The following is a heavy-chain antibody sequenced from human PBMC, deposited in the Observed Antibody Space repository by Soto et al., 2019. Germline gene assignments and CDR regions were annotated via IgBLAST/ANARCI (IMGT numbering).Heavy chain of an antibody. D-gene: IGHD6-19*01. CDR2: IYHSGRT. J-gene: IGHJ4*02. V-gene: IGHV4-4*02. Sequence: QVQLQESGPGLVKPSGTLSLTCAVSGVSISSTTWWSWVRQPPGKGLEWIGEIYHSGRTNYNPSLKRRVTISVDKSKNHFSLQLSSVTAADTAVYYCARELRTAVVEVFEYWGQGTLVTVSS. CDR1: GVSISSTTW. CDR3: ARELRTAVVEVFEY.